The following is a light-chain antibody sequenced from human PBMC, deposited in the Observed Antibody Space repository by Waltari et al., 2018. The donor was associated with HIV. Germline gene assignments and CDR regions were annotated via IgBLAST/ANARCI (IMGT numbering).Light chain of an antibody. CDR1: SNNVGNQG. Sequence: QAGLTQPPSVSKGMRQTATLTCTENSNNVGNQGAACLQQHQGHPPKLLSYRDNKRPSGISERFSASRSGNTASLTITGVQPEDEADYFCATWDISLSAVVFGGGTTLTVL. V-gene: IGLV10-54*04. CDR2: RDN. CDR3: ATWDISLSAVV. J-gene: IGLJ2*01.